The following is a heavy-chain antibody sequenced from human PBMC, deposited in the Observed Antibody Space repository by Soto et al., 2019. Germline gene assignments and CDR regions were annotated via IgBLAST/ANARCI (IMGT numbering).Heavy chain of an antibody. CDR1: GYTVTTYG. D-gene: IGHD2-15*01. CDR3: VRDAAGTATRLRVAALDI. V-gene: IGHV1-18*01. CDR2: ISAYNGNT. J-gene: IGHJ3*02. Sequence: QVQLVQSGAEVKKPGASVKVSCKASGYTVTTYGVSWVRQAPGQGLEWLGWISAYNGNTDYARKVQGGVTMTTEISTGTAYMELRSLRYDDTAMDYCVRDAAGTATRLRVAALDIWGQGTMVTVSS.